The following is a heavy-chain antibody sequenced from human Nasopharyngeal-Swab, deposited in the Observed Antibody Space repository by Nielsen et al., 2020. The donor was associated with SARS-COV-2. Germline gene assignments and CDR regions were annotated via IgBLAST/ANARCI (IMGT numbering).Heavy chain of an antibody. CDR3: ANGLVVGATEYYYYYYGMDV. CDR1: GFTFSSYG. V-gene: IGHV3-30*18. Sequence: GGSLRLSCAASGFTFSSYGMHWVRQAPGKGLEWVAVISYDGSNKYYADSVKGRFTISRDNSKNTLYLQMNSLRAEDTAVYYCANGLVVGATEYYYYYYGMDVWGQGTTVTVSS. J-gene: IGHJ6*02. CDR2: ISYDGSNK. D-gene: IGHD1-26*01.